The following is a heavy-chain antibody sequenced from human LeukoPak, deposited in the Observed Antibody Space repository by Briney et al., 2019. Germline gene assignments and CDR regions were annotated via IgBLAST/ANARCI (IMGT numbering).Heavy chain of an antibody. Sequence: GGSLRLSCAASGFTFSSYAMRWVRQAPGKGLEWVSAISGSGGSTYYADSVKGRFTISRDNSKNTLYLQMNSLRAEDTAVYYCAKIGGYLLYYFDYWGQGTLVAVSS. CDR3: AKIGGYLLYYFDY. CDR1: GFTFSSYA. J-gene: IGHJ4*02. D-gene: IGHD5-18*01. V-gene: IGHV3-23*01. CDR2: ISGSGGST.